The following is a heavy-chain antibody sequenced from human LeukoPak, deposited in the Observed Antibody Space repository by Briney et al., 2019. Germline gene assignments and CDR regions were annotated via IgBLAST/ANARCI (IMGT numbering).Heavy chain of an antibody. CDR2: IKSKTGGGTT. V-gene: IGHV3-15*01. J-gene: IGHJ4*02. CDR3: PRDLAF. CDR1: GFTFSNAW. Sequence: PGGSLRLSCAASGFTFSNAWMAWVRQAPGKGLEWVGRIKSKTGGGTTDYAAPVKGRFTISRDDSKNTLYLHMNSLKIEDTAVYYCPRDLAFWGQGTLVIVSS.